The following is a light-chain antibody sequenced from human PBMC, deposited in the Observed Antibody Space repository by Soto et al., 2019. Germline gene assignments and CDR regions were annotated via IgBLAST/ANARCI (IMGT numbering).Light chain of an antibody. CDR1: QSVSSN. J-gene: IGKJ2*01. Sequence: EIVMTQSPATLSVSPGERANLSCRASQSVSSNLAWYQQKPGQAPRLLIYDASTRATGIPARFSGSGSGTEFTRTIRSLQSEEFSVYYWQQYNTLPSEYAVCQGIRLDIK. CDR3: QQYNTLPSEYA. CDR2: DAS. V-gene: IGKV3-15*01.